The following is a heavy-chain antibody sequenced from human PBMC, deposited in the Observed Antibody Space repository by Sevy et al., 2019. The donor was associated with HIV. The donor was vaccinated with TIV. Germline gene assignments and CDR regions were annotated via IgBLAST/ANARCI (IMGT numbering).Heavy chain of an antibody. CDR1: GDSVSSNSAA. D-gene: IGHD1-26*01. J-gene: IGHJ3*02. CDR3: ARWWELRYDAFDI. V-gene: IGHV6-1*01. CDR2: TYYRSKWYN. Sequence: QSQTLSLTCAISGDSVSSNSAAWNWIRQSPSRGLEWLGRTYYRSKWYNDYAVSVKSRITINPDTSKNQFSLRLNPVTPEETAVYYCARWWELRYDAFDIWGQGTMVTVSS.